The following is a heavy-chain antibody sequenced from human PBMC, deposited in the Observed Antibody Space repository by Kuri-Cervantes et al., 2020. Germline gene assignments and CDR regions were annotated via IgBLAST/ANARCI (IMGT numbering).Heavy chain of an antibody. D-gene: IGHD3-22*01. CDR1: GGSISSGGYY. V-gene: IGHV4-31*03. CDR2: IYYSGIT. Sequence: SETLSLTCTVSGGSISSGGYYWGWIRHHPGKGLEWIGYIYYSGITYYNPSLKSRITISVDTSKNQFSLKLSSVTAADTAVYYCASKEYYYDSSGYYTNWYFDLWGRGTLVTVSS. CDR3: ASKEYYYDSSGYYTNWYFDL. J-gene: IGHJ2*01.